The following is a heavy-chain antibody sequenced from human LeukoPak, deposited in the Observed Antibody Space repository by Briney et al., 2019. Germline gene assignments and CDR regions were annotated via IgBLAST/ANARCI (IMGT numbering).Heavy chain of an antibody. CDR2: IYYSGST. V-gene: IGHV4-39*07. CDR3: ARVPSSGWAYYYYMDV. D-gene: IGHD6-19*01. J-gene: IGHJ6*03. CDR1: GGSISSSSYY. Sequence: PSETLSLTCTVSGGSISSSSYYWGWIRQPPGKGLEWIGSIYYSGSTYYNPSLKSRVTISVDTSKNQFSLKLSSVTAADTAVYYCARVPSSGWAYYYYMDVWGKGTTVTVSS.